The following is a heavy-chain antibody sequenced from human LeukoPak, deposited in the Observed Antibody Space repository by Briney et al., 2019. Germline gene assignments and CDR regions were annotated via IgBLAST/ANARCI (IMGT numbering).Heavy chain of an antibody. CDR1: GGSFSGYY. D-gene: IGHD3-10*01. CDR2: INHSGST. J-gene: IGHJ6*02. Sequence: SETLSLTCAVYGGSFSGYYWSWIRQPPGKGLEWIGEINHSGSTNYNPSLKGRVTISVDTSKNQFSLKLSSVTAADTAVYYCARAYYYGSGSYYYYYYGMDVWGQGTTVTVSS. V-gene: IGHV4-34*01. CDR3: ARAYYYGSGSYYYYYYGMDV.